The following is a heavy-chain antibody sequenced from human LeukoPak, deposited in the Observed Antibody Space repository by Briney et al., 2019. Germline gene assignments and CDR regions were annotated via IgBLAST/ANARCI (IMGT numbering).Heavy chain of an antibody. Sequence: GESLKISCKGSGFSFTNYWIGWVRQMPGKGLEWMGIIYPDDSDTRYSPSFQGQVTISADKSINTAYLQWSSLKASDTAMYYCATPNPRDYCSSTTCYFNYWGQGTLVTVSS. CDR1: GFSFTNYW. V-gene: IGHV5-51*01. J-gene: IGHJ4*02. D-gene: IGHD2-2*01. CDR3: ATPNPRDYCSSTTCYFNY. CDR2: IYPDDSDT.